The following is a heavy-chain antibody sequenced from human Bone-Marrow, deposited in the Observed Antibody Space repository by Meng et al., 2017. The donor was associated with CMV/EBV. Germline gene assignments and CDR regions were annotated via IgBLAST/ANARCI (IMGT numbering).Heavy chain of an antibody. D-gene: IGHD5-12*01. Sequence: GGSLRLSCAASGFTVSNSYMSWVRQAPGKGLEWVAVIYSGGSTYYADSVKGRLTISRDHSKNTLYLQRINLRAEDTAVYYCARDNIQDSGQNPEGPWGQGTLVTVSS. V-gene: IGHV3-66*01. J-gene: IGHJ5*02. CDR3: ARDNIQDSGQNPEGP. CDR1: GFTVSNSY. CDR2: IYSGGST.